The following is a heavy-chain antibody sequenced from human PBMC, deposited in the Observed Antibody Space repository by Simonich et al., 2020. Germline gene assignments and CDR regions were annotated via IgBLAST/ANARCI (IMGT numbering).Heavy chain of an antibody. CDR1: GFTFGDYA. Sequence: EVQLVESGGGLVQPGRSLRLSCTASGFTFGDYAMGWVRQGRGKGLEWVGCIKSKAYGGTTEYAASVKGRFTISRDDSKSIAYLQMNSLKTEDTAVYYCAKDHIAAAGRNYFDYWGQGTLVTVSS. CDR2: IKSKAYGGTT. D-gene: IGHD6-13*01. CDR3: AKDHIAAAGRNYFDY. J-gene: IGHJ4*02. V-gene: IGHV3-49*04.